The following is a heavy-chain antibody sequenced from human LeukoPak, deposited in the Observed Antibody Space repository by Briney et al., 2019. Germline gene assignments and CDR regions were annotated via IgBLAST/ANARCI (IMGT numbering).Heavy chain of an antibody. CDR3: AREGKNYYDSSGYWLDY. V-gene: IGHV3-23*01. CDR2: IGSGGTT. CDR1: GFTFRTYG. J-gene: IGHJ4*02. D-gene: IGHD3-22*01. Sequence: PGGSLRLSCAASGFTFRTYGMSWVRQAPGKGLEWVSAIGSGGTTYYADSVKGRFTISRDNSKNTLYLQMNSLRAEDTAVYYCAREGKNYYDSSGYWLDYWGQGTLVTVSS.